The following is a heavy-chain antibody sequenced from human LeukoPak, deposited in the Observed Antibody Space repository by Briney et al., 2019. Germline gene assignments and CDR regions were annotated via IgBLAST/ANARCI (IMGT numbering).Heavy chain of an antibody. CDR3: TIMRRDY. Sequence: GGSLRHSCAASGFTFSNFWMSWVRQAPGKGLEWVGRIKSKSDGGTADYAAPVKGRFTISRDDSKNTLYLQMDSLKTEDTAVYYCTIMRRDYWGQGTLVTVSS. J-gene: IGHJ4*02. V-gene: IGHV3-15*01. CDR1: GFTFSNFW. D-gene: IGHD2-8*01. CDR2: IKSKSDGGTA.